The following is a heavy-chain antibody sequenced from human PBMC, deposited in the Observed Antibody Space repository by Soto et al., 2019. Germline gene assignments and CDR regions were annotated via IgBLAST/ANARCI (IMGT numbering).Heavy chain of an antibody. CDR1: GGSISNDY. V-gene: IGHV4-59*01. CDR3: ASGGNWFAP. J-gene: IGHJ5*02. CDR2: MYYNGNI. D-gene: IGHD3-16*01. Sequence: SETLSLTCNVSGGSISNDYWTWVRQSPEKGLEWIGYMYYNGNINYNPSLKSRVTISIDTSKNQFSLTLKSVTAADTAVYYCASGGNWFAPWAQRALVTVSS.